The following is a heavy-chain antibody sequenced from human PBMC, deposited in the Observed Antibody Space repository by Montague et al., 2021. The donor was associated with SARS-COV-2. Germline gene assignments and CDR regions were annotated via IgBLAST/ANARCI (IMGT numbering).Heavy chain of an antibody. CDR1: GTSFSGYY. J-gene: IGHJ6*01. Sequence: SETLSLTCAVHGTSFSGYYWNWIRQPPGKGLEWIGEINHGGSTKYSPYLKSRLTISADTYKNQFSLKLTSVAAADTAVYYCARLRDGVVPSPILGVGPSYSYYSMDVWGRGTTVTVSS. CDR2: INHGGST. D-gene: IGHD3-10*01. CDR3: ARLRDGVVPSPILGVGPSYSYYSMDV. V-gene: IGHV4-34*01.